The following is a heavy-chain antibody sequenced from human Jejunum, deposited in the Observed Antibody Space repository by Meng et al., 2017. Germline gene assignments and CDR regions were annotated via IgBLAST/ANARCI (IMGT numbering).Heavy chain of an antibody. V-gene: IGHV4-34*01. J-gene: IGHJ4*02. CDR1: DGSFSSYY. D-gene: IGHD4-11*01. CDR3: ARSGQTTVTYLD. Sequence: QVQLQQWGAGLLKPSETLSLTCAVYDGSFSSYYWSWIRQPPGKGLEWIGEINRSGSPNYNPSLKSRVTMSVDTNHFSLTLTSVTAADTAVYYCARSGQTTVTYLDWGQGTLVTFSS. CDR2: INRSGSP.